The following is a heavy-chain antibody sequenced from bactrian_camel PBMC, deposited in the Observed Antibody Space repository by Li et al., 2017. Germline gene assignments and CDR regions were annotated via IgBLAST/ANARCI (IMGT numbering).Heavy chain of an antibody. V-gene: IGHV3S40*01. CDR1: GFIFSTVY. D-gene: IGHD2*01. Sequence: DVQLVESGGDLVQPGGSLTLSCAAPGFIFSTVYMSWVRQAPGKGLEWVSHINSGGDITWYADSLKGRFTISRDNAKNTLYLQLNNLKTEDTAMYYCTRDRGLAVPAGSSDYWAQGTQVTVS. CDR3: TRDRGLAVPAGSSDY. CDR2: INSGGDIT. J-gene: IGHJ4*01.